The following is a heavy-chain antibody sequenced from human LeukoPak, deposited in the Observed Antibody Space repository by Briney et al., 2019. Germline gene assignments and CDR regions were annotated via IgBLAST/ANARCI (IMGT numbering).Heavy chain of an antibody. V-gene: IGHV4-34*01. J-gene: IGHJ4*02. Sequence: SETLSLTCAVYGGSFSGYYWSWIRQPPGKGLEWIGEINHSGSTNYNPSLKSRVTISVDTSKNQFSVKLSSVTAADTAVYHCARGRTFDYWGQGTLVTVSS. CDR3: ARGRTFDY. CDR1: GGSFSGYY. CDR2: INHSGST. D-gene: IGHD3/OR15-3a*01.